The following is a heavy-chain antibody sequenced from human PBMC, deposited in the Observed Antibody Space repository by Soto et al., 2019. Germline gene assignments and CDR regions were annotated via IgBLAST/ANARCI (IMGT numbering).Heavy chain of an antibody. J-gene: IGHJ4*02. CDR3: AREMNYYDTSGDSYFDY. Sequence: QVQLQESGPGLVKPSQTLSLTCTVSGGSISSGTYHWTWIRQHPEKGLEWIGYIYYSGSTYYNPSLKCLFTLSVGTSKNQFSLRLSSVTAADTAVYYCAREMNYYDTSGDSYFDYWGQGTLVTVSS. CDR1: GGSISSGTYH. V-gene: IGHV4-31*01. CDR2: IYYSGST. D-gene: IGHD3-22*01.